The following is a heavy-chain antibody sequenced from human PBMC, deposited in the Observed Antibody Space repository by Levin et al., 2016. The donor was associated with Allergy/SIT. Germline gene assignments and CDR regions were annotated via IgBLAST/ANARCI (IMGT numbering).Heavy chain of an antibody. D-gene: IGHD1-26*01. J-gene: IGHJ4*02. CDR2: FDPEDGET. Sequence: ASVKVSCKVSGYTLTELSMHWVRQAPGKGLEWMGGFDPEDGETIYAQKFQGRVTMTEDTSTDTAYMELSSLRSEDTAVYYCAISASMDIVGATGFDYWGQGTLVTVSS. CDR3: AISASMDIVGATGFDY. V-gene: IGHV1-24*01. CDR1: GYTLTELS.